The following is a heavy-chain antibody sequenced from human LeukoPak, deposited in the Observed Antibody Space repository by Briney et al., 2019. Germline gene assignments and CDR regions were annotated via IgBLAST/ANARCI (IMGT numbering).Heavy chain of an antibody. CDR3: ARGGSGSYYYYSEYFQH. CDR1: GFTFSSYW. CDR2: INSDGSST. Sequence: GGSLRLSCAASGFTFSSYWMHWVRQAPGKGLVWVSRINSDGSSTSYADSVKGRFTISRDTAKNTLYLQMHSLRAEDTAVYYCARGGSGSYYYYSEYFQHWGQGTLVTVSS. J-gene: IGHJ1*01. D-gene: IGHD1-26*01. V-gene: IGHV3-74*01.